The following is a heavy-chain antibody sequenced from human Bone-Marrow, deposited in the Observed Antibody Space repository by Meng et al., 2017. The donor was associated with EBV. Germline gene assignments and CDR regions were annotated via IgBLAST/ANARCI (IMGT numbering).Heavy chain of an antibody. Sequence: VEEGGAGGRMVKAGGSLRLSCAASGFNFSPYGMHWVRQAPGKGVEWVALMSFDGKYKYYTDSVKGRFSISRDNSKDTLYLQMNSLTVADTAVYYCARAAMIVVPYYFDYWGQGTLVTVSS. CDR1: GFNFSPYG. CDR2: MSFDGKYK. V-gene: IGHV3-30*03. D-gene: IGHD3-22*01. CDR3: ARAAMIVVPYYFDY. J-gene: IGHJ4*02.